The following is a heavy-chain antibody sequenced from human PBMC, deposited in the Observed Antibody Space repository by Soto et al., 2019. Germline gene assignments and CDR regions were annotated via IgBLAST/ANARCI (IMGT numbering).Heavy chain of an antibody. Sequence: ASVKVSCKASGYTFTNYYFHWVRQAPGQGLEWIGIIYPSGDSTIYAQKFRGRVTMTRDTSTSTVYMVLSSLRSEDTAVYSCARGGEGSSRWYNLAPWGQGTPVTVSS. J-gene: IGHJ5*02. V-gene: IGHV1-46*01. CDR1: GYTFTNYY. CDR2: IYPSGDST. D-gene: IGHD6-13*01. CDR3: ARGGEGSSRWYNLAP.